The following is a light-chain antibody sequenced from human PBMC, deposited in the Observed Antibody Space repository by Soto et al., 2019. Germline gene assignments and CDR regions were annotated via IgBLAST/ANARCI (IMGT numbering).Light chain of an antibody. CDR2: SIS. J-gene: IGKJ3*01. CDR1: QSITNY. V-gene: IGKV1-39*01. CDR3: QQSYSTPFT. Sequence: DIQMTQSPTSLSASVGDRVTITCRTSQSITNYLNWYQQKPGKAPKLLIYSISRLYSGVPSRFSGSGSGTDFTLTISNLEPEDFATYYCQQSYSTPFTFGPGTKVDIK.